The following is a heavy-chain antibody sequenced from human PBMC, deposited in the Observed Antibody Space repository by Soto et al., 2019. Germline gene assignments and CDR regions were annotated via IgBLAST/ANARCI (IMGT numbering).Heavy chain of an antibody. CDR1: GGSFSGYY. CDR3: ARLGYCRGGSCPPQSYYYYGMDV. Sequence: SETLSLTXAVYGGSFSGYYWSWIRQPPGKGLEWIGEINHSGSTNYNPSLKSRVTISVDTSKNQFSLKLSSVTAADTAVYYCARLGYCRGGSCPPQSYYYYGMDVWGQGTTVTVSS. CDR2: INHSGST. D-gene: IGHD2-15*01. V-gene: IGHV4-34*01. J-gene: IGHJ6*02.